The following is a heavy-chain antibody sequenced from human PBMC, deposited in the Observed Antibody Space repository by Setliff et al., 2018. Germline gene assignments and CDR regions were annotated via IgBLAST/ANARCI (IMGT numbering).Heavy chain of an antibody. CDR1: GGAVSGDY. D-gene: IGHD2-15*01. V-gene: IGHV4-59*02. Sequence: SETLSLTCSVSGGAVSGDYWTWIRQPPGKGLEYIGYINYSGSTNYNPSLKSRVTISGDTSKNQVSLRLSSVTAADTAMYYCARENGYCSGGACYFMFDYWGQGTLVTVSS. J-gene: IGHJ4*02. CDR2: INYSGST. CDR3: ARENGYCSGGACYFMFDY.